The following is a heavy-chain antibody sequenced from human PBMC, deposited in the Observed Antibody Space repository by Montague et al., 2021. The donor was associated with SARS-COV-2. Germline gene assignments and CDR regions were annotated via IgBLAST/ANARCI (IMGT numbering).Heavy chain of an antibody. CDR2: MHLTGNT. Sequence: SETLSLTCTVSGDSITNHYWSWIRQPPGKGLEWIGRMHLTGNTNYSPSFSSRLTISVDTSKNQFSLKLTSVTAADTAIYYCARVRFDFGAGRQGTIDLWGQGTLVTVSS. V-gene: IGHV4-4*07. J-gene: IGHJ5*02. D-gene: IGHD3-10*01. CDR1: GDSITNHY. CDR3: ARVRFDFGAGRQGTIDL.